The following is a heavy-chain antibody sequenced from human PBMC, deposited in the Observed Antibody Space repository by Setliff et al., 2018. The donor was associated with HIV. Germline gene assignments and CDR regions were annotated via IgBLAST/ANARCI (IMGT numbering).Heavy chain of an antibody. V-gene: IGHV3-21*01. CDR3: ASTFSSSWYPEDYYYYAMDV. J-gene: IGHJ6*02. D-gene: IGHD6-13*01. CDR2: ISGSGSSI. Sequence: LSLTCAASGFTFTTYAMNWVRQAPGKGLEWVSSISGSGSSIYYADSVKGRFTISRDNAKNSLYLQMNSLRADDTAVYYCASTFSSSWYPEDYYYYAMDVWGQGTTVTVSS. CDR1: GFTFTTYA.